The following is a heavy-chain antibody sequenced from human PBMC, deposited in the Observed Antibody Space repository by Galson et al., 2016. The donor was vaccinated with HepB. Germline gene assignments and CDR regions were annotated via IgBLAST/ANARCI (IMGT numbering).Heavy chain of an antibody. J-gene: IGHJ4*02. D-gene: IGHD3-16*02. V-gene: IGHV3-21*01. Sequence: SLRLSCAASGYAFRNYIMNWVRQSPGKGLEWVTSISSSGRSIYYADSVKGRFTISRDNTKNSLYLQMNSLRADDTAVYYCARAPTMITFGGLIVGDLDYWGPGTLVTVSS. CDR1: GYAFRNYI. CDR2: ISSSGRSI. CDR3: ARAPTMITFGGLIVGDLDY.